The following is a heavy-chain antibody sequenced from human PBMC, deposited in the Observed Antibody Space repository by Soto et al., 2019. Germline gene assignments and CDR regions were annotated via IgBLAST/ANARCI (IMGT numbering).Heavy chain of an antibody. J-gene: IGHJ4*02. CDR2: IYYSGST. D-gene: IGHD3-10*01. CDR3: ARVGREYYYGSGAIDY. CDR1: GGSISSYY. V-gene: IGHV4-59*01. Sequence: SETLSLTCTVSGGSISSYYWSWIRQPPGKGLEWIGYIYYSGSTNYNPSLKSRVTISVDTSKNQFSLKLSSVTAADTAVYYCARVGREYYYGSGAIDYWGQGTLVTVSS.